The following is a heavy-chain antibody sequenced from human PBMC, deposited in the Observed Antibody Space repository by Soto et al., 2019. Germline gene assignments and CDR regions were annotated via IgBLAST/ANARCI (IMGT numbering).Heavy chain of an antibody. CDR3: ARGRIAARGGFDY. CDR2: IIPIFGTA. D-gene: IGHD6-6*01. V-gene: IGHV1-69*13. Sequence: ASVKVSCKASGGTFSSYAISWVRQAPGQGLEWMGGIIPIFGTANYAQKFQGRVTVTADESTSTAYMELSSLRSEDTAVYYCARGRIAARGGFDYWGQGTLVTVSS. J-gene: IGHJ4*02. CDR1: GGTFSSYA.